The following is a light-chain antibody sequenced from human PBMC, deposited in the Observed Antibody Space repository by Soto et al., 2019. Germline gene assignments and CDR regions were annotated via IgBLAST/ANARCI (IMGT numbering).Light chain of an antibody. V-gene: IGKV1-5*01. CDR3: QQYDSYSLT. Sequence: DIQMTQSPSTLSASVGDRVTITCRASQSISTWLAWYHQKTGKAPKLLIYDASSLQSGVPSRFSGSRSGTEFTLTISSLQPDDFATYYCQQYDSYSLTFGQGTKVEIK. CDR2: DAS. J-gene: IGKJ1*01. CDR1: QSISTW.